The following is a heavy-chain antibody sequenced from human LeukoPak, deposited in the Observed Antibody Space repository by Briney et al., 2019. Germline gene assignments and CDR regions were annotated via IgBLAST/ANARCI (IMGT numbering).Heavy chain of an antibody. D-gene: IGHD5-12*01. CDR1: GHTANTYG. J-gene: IGHJ6*03. V-gene: IGHV1-18*01. CDR3: ANVAKGRYFFYYMDV. Sequence: ASVKVSCKASGHTANTYGFSWVRQAPGQGLEWIGWVFSYNGQTKYADKFQGRVTMTTDTSKTIAYMELRSLRSDDTAVYFCANVAKGRYFFYYMDVWGKGTTVTVS. CDR2: VFSYNGQT.